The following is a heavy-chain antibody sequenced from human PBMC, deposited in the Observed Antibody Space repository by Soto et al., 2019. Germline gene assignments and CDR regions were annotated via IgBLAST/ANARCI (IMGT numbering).Heavy chain of an antibody. V-gene: IGHV3-30*03. CDR2: ISYDGSNK. J-gene: IGHJ4*02. D-gene: IGHD3-10*01. Sequence: QVPLVESGGGVVQPGRSLRLSCAASGFPFTSYGMHWVREGPGKGLEWLAVISYDGSNKFYADSVKGRFTISRDNSKNTLYMQMKSLRPEDTALYYCVGGQFYFDYRGQGTLVIVSS. CDR1: GFPFTSYG. CDR3: VGGQFYFDY.